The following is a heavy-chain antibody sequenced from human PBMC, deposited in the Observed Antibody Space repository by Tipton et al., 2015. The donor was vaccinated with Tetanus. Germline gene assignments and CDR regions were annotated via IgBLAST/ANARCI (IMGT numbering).Heavy chain of an antibody. CDR1: GGSISSGDYF. CDR2: INYDGST. CDR3: ARGDYYGSGTYDV. Sequence: LRLSCTVSGGSISSGDYFWTWIRQPPGKGLEWIGEINYDGSTNYSPSLKSRVTLSLDTTKKQVSLKLSSVTAADTAVYYCARGDYYGSGTYDVWGQGTTVTVPS. D-gene: IGHD3-10*01. V-gene: IGHV4-39*07. J-gene: IGHJ6*02.